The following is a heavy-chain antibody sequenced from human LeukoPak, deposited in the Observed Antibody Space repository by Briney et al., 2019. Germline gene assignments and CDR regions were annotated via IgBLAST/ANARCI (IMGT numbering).Heavy chain of an antibody. V-gene: IGHV3-30*18. Sequence: GGSLRLSCAASGFTFSSYGMHWVRQAPGKGLEWVAVISYDESFKYYSDSVKGRFTISRDNSKNPLYLQMNSLRAEDTAVYYCAKSGDDSSQGFDVWGKGTTVTVSS. CDR3: AKSGDDSSQGFDV. CDR1: GFTFSSYG. CDR2: ISYDESFK. D-gene: IGHD3-22*01. J-gene: IGHJ6*04.